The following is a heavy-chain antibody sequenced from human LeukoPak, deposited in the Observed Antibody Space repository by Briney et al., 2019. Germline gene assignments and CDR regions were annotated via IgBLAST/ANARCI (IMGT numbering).Heavy chain of an antibody. CDR1: GFTFSSYG. Sequence: GGSLRLSCAASGFTFSSYGMHWVRQAPGKGLEWVAVISYDGSNKYYADSVKGRFTISRDNSKNTLYLQMNSLRAEDTAVYYCAKDKGGQQWNLLNDYWGQGTLVTVSS. CDR3: AKDKGGQQWNLLNDY. CDR2: ISYDGSNK. J-gene: IGHJ4*02. V-gene: IGHV3-30*18. D-gene: IGHD6-19*01.